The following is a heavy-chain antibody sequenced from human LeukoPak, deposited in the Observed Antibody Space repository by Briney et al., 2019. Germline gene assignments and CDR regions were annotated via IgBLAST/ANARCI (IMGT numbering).Heavy chain of an antibody. D-gene: IGHD3-22*01. CDR2: IYSSGNT. J-gene: IGHJ4*02. Sequence: SETLSLTCTVSGGSISSYYWSWIRQPPGKGLEWIGYIYSSGNTNYNPSLKSRVTISVDTSKNQFSLKLSSVTAADTALYYCAREGYYDTSGYYYFDYWGQGTLVTVSS. V-gene: IGHV4-59*01. CDR1: GGSISSYY. CDR3: AREGYYDTSGYYYFDY.